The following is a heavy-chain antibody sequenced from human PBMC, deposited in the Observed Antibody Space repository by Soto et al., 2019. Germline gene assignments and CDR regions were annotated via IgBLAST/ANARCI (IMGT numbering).Heavy chain of an antibody. V-gene: IGHV3-30-3*01. CDR3: ARDSEKEQQLVPDY. CDR2: ISYDGSNK. D-gene: IGHD6-13*01. Sequence: QVQLVESGGGVVQPGRSLRLSCAASGFTFSSYAMHWVRQAPGKGLEWVAVISYDGSNKYYADSVKGRFTISRDNSENTLYLQMNSLRAEDTDVYYCARDSEKEQQLVPDYWGQGTLVTVSS. J-gene: IGHJ4*02. CDR1: GFTFSSYA.